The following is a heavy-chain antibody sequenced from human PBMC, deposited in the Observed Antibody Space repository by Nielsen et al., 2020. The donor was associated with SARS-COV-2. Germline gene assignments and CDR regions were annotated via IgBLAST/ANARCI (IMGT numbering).Heavy chain of an antibody. J-gene: IGHJ5*02. D-gene: IGHD5/OR15-5a*01. CDR1: GFTFGSSW. CDR3: ARAKFYDSGVDP. V-gene: IGHV3-74*01. CDR2: INSDGRTT. Sequence: GESLKISCAASGFTFGSSWMHWVRQAPGKGLVWVSRINSDGRTTTYADSVKGRFTISRDNAKNTLYLQMNSLRAEDTAVYYCARAKFYDSGVDPWGHGTLVTVSS.